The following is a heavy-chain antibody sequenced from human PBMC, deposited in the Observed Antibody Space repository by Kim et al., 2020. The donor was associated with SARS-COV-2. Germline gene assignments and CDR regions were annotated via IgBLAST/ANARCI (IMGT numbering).Heavy chain of an antibody. J-gene: IGHJ4*02. D-gene: IGHD3-9*01. CDR3: ARGPKLRYFDWLPIFLDY. V-gene: IGHV4-31*02. Sequence: KSRVTISVDTSKNPFSLKLSSVTAADTAVYYCARGPKLRYFDWLPIFLDYWGQGTLVTVSS.